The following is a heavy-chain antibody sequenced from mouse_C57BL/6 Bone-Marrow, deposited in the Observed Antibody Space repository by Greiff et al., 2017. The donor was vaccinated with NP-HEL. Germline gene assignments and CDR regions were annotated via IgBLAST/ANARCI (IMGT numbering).Heavy chain of an antibody. CDR2: ISDGGSYT. CDR1: GFTFSSYA. D-gene: IGHD3-1*01. Sequence: EVMLVESGGGLVKPGGSLKLSCAASGFTFSSYAMSWVRQTPEKRLEWVATISDGGSYTYYPDNVKGRFTISRDNAKNNLYLQMSHLKSEDTAMYYCARDREGYYYAMDYWGQGTSVTVSS. CDR3: ARDREGYYYAMDY. J-gene: IGHJ4*01. V-gene: IGHV5-4*01.